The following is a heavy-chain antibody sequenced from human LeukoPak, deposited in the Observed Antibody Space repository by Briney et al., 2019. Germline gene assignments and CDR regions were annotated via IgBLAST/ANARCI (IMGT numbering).Heavy chain of an antibody. CDR1: GGTFSSYA. CDR3: AREDIGSYGNFDY. V-gene: IGHV1-69*06. J-gene: IGHJ4*02. CDR2: IIPIFGTA. Sequence: SVKVSCKASGGTFSSYAISWVRQAPGQGLEWMGGIIPIFGTANYAQKFQGRVTITADKSTSTAYMELSSLRSEDTAVYYCAREDIGSYGNFDYWGRGTLVTVSS. D-gene: IGHD5-18*01.